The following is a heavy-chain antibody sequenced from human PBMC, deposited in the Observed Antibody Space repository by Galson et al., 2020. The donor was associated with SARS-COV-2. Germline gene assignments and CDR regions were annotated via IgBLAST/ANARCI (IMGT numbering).Heavy chain of an antibody. J-gene: IGHJ4*02. CDR2: INHGGSA. V-gene: IGHV4-34*01. CDR1: NGSFSGYF. Sequence: SETLSLTCAVYNGSFSGYFWSWIRQPPGKGLEWIGEINHGGSANYNPSLKSRVTISVDTSNYHFSLNLTSVTAADTAVYYCARSPGYQLLFPDYWGQGTLVTVSS. CDR3: ARSPGYQLLFPDY. D-gene: IGHD2-2*01.